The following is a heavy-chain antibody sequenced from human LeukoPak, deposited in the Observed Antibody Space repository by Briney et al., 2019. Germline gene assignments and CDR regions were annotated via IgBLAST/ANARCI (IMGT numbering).Heavy chain of an antibody. Sequence: TTSETLSLTCAVYGGSFSGYSWSWIRQPPGKGLEWIGYIYHSGSTYYNPSLKSRVTISVDRSKNQFSLKLSSVTAADTAVYYCARGHPPSSGGNWFDPWGQGTLVTVSS. J-gene: IGHJ5*02. V-gene: IGHV4-30-2*01. CDR3: ARGHPPSSGGNWFDP. CDR2: IYHSGST. D-gene: IGHD6-6*01. CDR1: GGSFSGYS.